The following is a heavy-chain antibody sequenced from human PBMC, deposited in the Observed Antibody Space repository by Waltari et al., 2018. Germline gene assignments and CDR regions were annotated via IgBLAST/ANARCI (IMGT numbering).Heavy chain of an antibody. J-gene: IGHJ4*02. Sequence: EVQLVESGGGLVQPGGSLRLSCAASGFTFSSYSMNWVRQDPGKGLEWVSYISSSSSTIYYADSVKGRFTISRDNAKNSLYLQMNSLRAEDTAVYYCARGTYYYDSSGRAGFDYWGQGTLVTVSS. V-gene: IGHV3-48*01. CDR2: ISSSSSTI. CDR3: ARGTYYYDSSGRAGFDY. CDR1: GFTFSSYS. D-gene: IGHD3-22*01.